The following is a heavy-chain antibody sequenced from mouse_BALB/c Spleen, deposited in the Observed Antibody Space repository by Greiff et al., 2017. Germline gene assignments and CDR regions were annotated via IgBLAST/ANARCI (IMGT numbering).Heavy chain of an antibody. V-gene: IGHV1-14*01. D-gene: IGHD2-1*01. J-gene: IGHJ2*01. CDR2: INPYNDGT. CDR1: GYTFTSYV. CDR3: AKISTHNYFDY. Sequence: VQLQQSGPELVKPRASVKMSCKASGYTFTSYVMHWVKQKPGQGLEWIGYINPYNDGTKYNEKFKGKATLTSDKSSSTAYMELSSLTSEDSAVYYCAKISTHNYFDYWGQGTTLTVSS.